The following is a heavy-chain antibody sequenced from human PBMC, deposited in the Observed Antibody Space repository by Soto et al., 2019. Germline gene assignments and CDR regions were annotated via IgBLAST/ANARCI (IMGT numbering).Heavy chain of an antibody. Sequence: QVQLQQSGPGLLKPSQTLSLTCAISGDSVSSDSAAWNWIRQSPSRGLEWLGRTYYRSKWYIEYAPSVKSRITINPDTSKNHLSLQLNSVTPEDTAVYYCVRSRVFIAVAGMANYYYYYGMDVWGQGTTVTVSS. CDR3: VRSRVFIAVAGMANYYYYYGMDV. CDR1: GDSVSSDSAA. CDR2: TYYRSKWYI. D-gene: IGHD6-19*01. V-gene: IGHV6-1*01. J-gene: IGHJ6*02.